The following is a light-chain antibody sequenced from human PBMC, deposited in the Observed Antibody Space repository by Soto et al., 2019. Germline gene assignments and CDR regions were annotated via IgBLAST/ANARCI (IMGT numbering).Light chain of an antibody. J-gene: IGLJ1*01. CDR3: HSYDNSLSSYV. Sequence: QSVLTQPPSMSGAPGQRVTISCTGSSSNIGAGFDGHWYQHLPGTAPKVLIYRNSNRPSGVPDRFSGSKSGTSASLAITGLQAEDEADYYCHSYDNSLSSYVFGTGTKVTVL. CDR1: SSNIGAGFD. V-gene: IGLV1-40*01. CDR2: RNS.